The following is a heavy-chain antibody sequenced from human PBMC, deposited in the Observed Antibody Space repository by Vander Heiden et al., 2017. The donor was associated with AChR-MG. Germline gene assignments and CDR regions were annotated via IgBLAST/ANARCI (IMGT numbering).Heavy chain of an antibody. CDR1: GGSIGSGGYY. J-gene: IGHJ4*01. V-gene: IGHV4-31*11. CDR3: ARRSVAGGLAFDY. D-gene: IGHD6-19*01. Sequence: QVQLQESGPGLVKPSQTLSLTCAVSGGSIGSGGYYWSWIRQHPGKGLEWIGHIYYDESTYYNPSLKSRLTISLDTSKNQFSLKLSSVTAADTALYYCARRSVAGGLAFDYWGQGTLVTVSS. CDR2: IYYDEST.